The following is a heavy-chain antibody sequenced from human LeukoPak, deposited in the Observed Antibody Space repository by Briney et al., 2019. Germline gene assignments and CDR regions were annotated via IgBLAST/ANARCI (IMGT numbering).Heavy chain of an antibody. CDR2: IYYSGST. Sequence: PSETVSLTCTVSGGSISSGDYYWSWIRQPPGTGLEWIGYIYYSGSTYYNPSLKSRVTISVDTSKNQFSLKLSSVTAADTAVYYCARESDSYYYYGMDVWGQGTTVTVSS. CDR1: GGSISSGDYY. CDR3: ARESDSYYYYGMDV. V-gene: IGHV4-30-4*01. J-gene: IGHJ6*02.